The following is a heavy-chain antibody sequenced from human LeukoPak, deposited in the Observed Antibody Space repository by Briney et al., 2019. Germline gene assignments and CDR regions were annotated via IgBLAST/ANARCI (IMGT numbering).Heavy chain of an antibody. CDR3: ATTPVGATYVWFDP. Sequence: ASVKVSCKVSGYTLTELSMHWVRQAPGKGLEWMGGFDPEDGETIYAQKFQGRVTMTEDTSTDTAYMELSSLRSEDTAVYYCATTPVGATYVWFDPWGQGTLVTVSS. D-gene: IGHD1-26*01. J-gene: IGHJ5*02. V-gene: IGHV1-24*01. CDR1: GYTLTELS. CDR2: FDPEDGET.